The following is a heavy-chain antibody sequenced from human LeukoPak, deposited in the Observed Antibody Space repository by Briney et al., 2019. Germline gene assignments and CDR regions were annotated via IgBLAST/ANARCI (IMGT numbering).Heavy chain of an antibody. D-gene: IGHD6-6*01. CDR2: ISYDGSNK. Sequence: GGSLRLSCAASGFTFSSYGMHWVRQAPGKGLEWVAVISYDGSNKYYADSVKGRFTISRDNSKNTLYLQMNSLRAEDTAVYYCASLYSSSSRLDYWGQGTLVTGSS. J-gene: IGHJ4*02. CDR1: GFTFSSYG. CDR3: ASLYSSSSRLDY. V-gene: IGHV3-30*03.